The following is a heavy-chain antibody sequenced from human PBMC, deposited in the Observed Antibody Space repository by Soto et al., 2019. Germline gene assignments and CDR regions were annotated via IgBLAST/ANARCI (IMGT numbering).Heavy chain of an antibody. CDR3: AKGAAMIVVVSPLGY. D-gene: IGHD3-22*01. Sequence: LRLSCAASGFTFSSYAMSWVRQAPGKGLEWVSAISGSGGSTYYADSVKGQFTISRDNSKNTLYLQMNSLRAEDTAVYYCAKGAAMIVVVSPLGYWGQGTLVTVSS. CDR1: GFTFSSYA. V-gene: IGHV3-23*01. CDR2: ISGSGGST. J-gene: IGHJ4*02.